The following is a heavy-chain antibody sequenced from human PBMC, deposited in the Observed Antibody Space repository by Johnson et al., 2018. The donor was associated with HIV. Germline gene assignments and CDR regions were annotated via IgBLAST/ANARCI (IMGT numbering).Heavy chain of an antibody. D-gene: IGHD1-26*01. CDR2: VSYDGSER. CDR1: GFSFSSYA. V-gene: IGHV3-30*04. CDR3: ARDAPDSGSYHAFDI. Sequence: QVQLVESGGGVVQPGRSLRLSCAASGFSFSSYAMHWVRQAPGKGLEWVAVVSYDGSERYYGDSVKGRFTISRDNSRNTLNLEMNSLRAEDTAVYYGARDAPDSGSYHAFDIWGQGTMVTVSS. J-gene: IGHJ3*02.